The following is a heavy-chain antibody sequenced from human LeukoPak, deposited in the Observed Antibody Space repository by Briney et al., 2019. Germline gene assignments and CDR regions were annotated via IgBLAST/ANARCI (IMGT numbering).Heavy chain of an antibody. V-gene: IGHV4-34*01. Sequence: SETLSLTCAVYGGSFSGYYWSWIRQPPGKGLEWIGEINHSGSTNYNPSLKSRVTISVDTSKNQFSLKLSSVTAADTAVYYCARRGRDGYNDYYYYYMDVWGKGTTVTVSS. CDR3: ARRGRDGYNDYYYYYMDV. CDR2: INHSGST. CDR1: GGSFSGYY. J-gene: IGHJ6*03. D-gene: IGHD5-24*01.